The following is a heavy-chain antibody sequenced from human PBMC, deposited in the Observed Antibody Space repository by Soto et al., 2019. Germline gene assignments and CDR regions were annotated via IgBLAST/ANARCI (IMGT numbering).Heavy chain of an antibody. J-gene: IGHJ3*02. V-gene: IGHV3-23*01. CDR3: TRNTSGRQGSTLDI. D-gene: IGHD6-19*01. CDR2: ISGSGSVT. CDR1: GSTFSSSA. Sequence: HLGGSLRLSCAASGSTFSSSAMTWVRQAPGEGLEWVSAISGSGSVTYYTDSVKGRFTISRDNSRNTLYLQMNNLRAEDTAVYYCTRNTSGRQGSTLDIWGQGTMVTVS.